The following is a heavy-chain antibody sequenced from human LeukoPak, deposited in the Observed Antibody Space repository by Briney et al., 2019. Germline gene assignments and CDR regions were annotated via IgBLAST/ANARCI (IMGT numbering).Heavy chain of an antibody. V-gene: IGHV1-2*02. CDR3: ARGPARYGSGWDPSDY. J-gene: IGHJ4*02. Sequence: ASVKVSCKASGYTFTGYYMHWVRQAPGQGLEWMGWINPNSGGTNYAQKFQGRVTMTRDTSTNTVYMELSSLRSEDTAVYYCARGPARYGSGWDPSDYWGQGTLVTVSS. CDR2: INPNSGGT. CDR1: GYTFTGYY. D-gene: IGHD6-19*01.